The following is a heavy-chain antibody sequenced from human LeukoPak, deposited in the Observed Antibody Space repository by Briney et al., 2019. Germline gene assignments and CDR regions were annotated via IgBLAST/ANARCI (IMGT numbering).Heavy chain of an antibody. V-gene: IGHV3-11*04. CDR1: GFIFSDYY. CDR3: AGCMGWHFDL. CDR2: ISSSGTTI. Sequence: GGSLRLSCAASGFIFSDYYMFWVRQAPGKGLEWVSYISSSGTTIYYADSVKGRFTISRDDAKNSLFLQMDSLRADDTALYYCAGCMGWHFDLWGRGTLVTVSS. J-gene: IGHJ2*01.